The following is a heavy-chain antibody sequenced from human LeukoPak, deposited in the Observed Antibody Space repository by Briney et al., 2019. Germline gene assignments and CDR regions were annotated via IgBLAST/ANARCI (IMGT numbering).Heavy chain of an antibody. D-gene: IGHD4-17*01. J-gene: IGHJ4*02. V-gene: IGHV3-48*04. CDR3: ARDTTIGRTTPPFDY. CDR2: ISSSSSTI. CDR1: GFTFSSYS. Sequence: PGGSLRLSCAASGFTFSSYSMNWVRQAPGKGLEWVSYISSSSSTIYYADSVKGRFTISRDNAKNSLYLQMNSLRAEDTAVYYCARDTTIGRTTPPFDYWGQGTLVTVSS.